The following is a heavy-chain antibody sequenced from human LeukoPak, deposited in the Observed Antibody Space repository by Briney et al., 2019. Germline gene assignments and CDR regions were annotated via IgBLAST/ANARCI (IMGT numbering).Heavy chain of an antibody. J-gene: IGHJ4*02. CDR3: AKVNYWNPENYFDY. CDR1: GFTFTNYA. V-gene: IGHV3-23*01. D-gene: IGHD1-1*01. Sequence: PGGSLRLSCAASGFTFTNYAMSWVRQAPGKGLESVAVISDTAENIHYADFVKGRFTISRDNSKSTVFLQMNSLRAEDTAIYFCAKVNYWNPENYFDYWGQGTLVTVSS. CDR2: ISDTAENI.